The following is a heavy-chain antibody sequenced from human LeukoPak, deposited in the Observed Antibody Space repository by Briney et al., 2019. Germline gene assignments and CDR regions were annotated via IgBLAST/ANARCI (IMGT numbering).Heavy chain of an antibody. CDR3: VKFRGKDGVRDSFDLS. V-gene: IGHV3-23*02. D-gene: IGHD3-10*02. CDR2: ISNNGDTT. Sequence: GGSLTLSCAASGLTLSTTAMSWVRQPPGKAREWGSSISNNGDTTIYGASVKGRCTISRDKSQNTRHLQPNNLRVDNTAIYYCVKFRGKDGVRDSFDLSWGQGTWVTVS. J-gene: IGHJ3*01. CDR1: GLTLSTTA.